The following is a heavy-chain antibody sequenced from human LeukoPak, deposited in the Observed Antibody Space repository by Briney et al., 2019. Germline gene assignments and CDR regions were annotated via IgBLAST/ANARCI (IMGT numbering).Heavy chain of an antibody. J-gene: IGHJ5*02. V-gene: IGHV3-48*01. CDR1: GFTFSSYS. D-gene: IGHD2-2*01. CDR2: ISSSSSTI. CDR3: AREAIVVVPAAMTHWFDP. Sequence: GVPLRLSCAASGFTFSSYSMNWVRQAPGKGLEWVSYISSSSSTIYYADSVKGRFTISRDNAKNSLYLQINSLRAEDTAVYYCAREAIVVVPAAMTHWFDPWGQGTLVTVSS.